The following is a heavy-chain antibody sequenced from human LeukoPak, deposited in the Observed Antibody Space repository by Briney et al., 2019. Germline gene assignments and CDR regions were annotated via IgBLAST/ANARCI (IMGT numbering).Heavy chain of an antibody. CDR1: GGSFSGYY. CDR2: INHSGST. Sequence: SETLSLTCAVYGGSFSGYYWSWIRQPPGEGLEWIGEINHSGSTNYNPSLQSRVTISVDTSKNQFSLKLSSVTAADTAVYYCARGFALLLWFGETHAFDIWGQGTMVTVSS. D-gene: IGHD3-10*01. V-gene: IGHV4-34*01. CDR3: ARGFALLLWFGETHAFDI. J-gene: IGHJ3*02.